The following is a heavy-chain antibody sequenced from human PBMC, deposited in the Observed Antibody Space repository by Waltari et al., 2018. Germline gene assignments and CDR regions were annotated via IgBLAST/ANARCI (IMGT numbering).Heavy chain of an antibody. J-gene: IGHJ4*02. CDR1: GDSLTDLS. CDR3: AAKEAWGNRAFDY. Sequence: QVQLVQSGAEVKKPGAPVRSSCKISGDSLTDLSVHWVRQAPGKGLEWMGGFDPEDAETIVAQRFQGRVTMTEETSPETAYMELSSLSSEDTAVYFCAAKEAWGNRAFDYWGQGTLVTVSS. D-gene: IGHD7-27*01. CDR2: FDPEDAET. V-gene: IGHV1-24*01.